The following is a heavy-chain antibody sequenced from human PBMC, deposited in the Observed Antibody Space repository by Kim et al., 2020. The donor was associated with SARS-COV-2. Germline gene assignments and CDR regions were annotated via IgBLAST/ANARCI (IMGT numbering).Heavy chain of an antibody. J-gene: IGHJ6*02. CDR3: ARDRGLLWFGESVNYYYYYGMDV. CDR1: GGSISSYY. D-gene: IGHD3-10*01. V-gene: IGHV4-59*01. CDR2: IYYSGST. Sequence: SETLSLTCTVSGGSISSYYWSWIRQPPGKGLEWIGYIYYSGSTNYNPSLKSRVTISVDTSKNQFSLKLSSVTAADTAVYYCARDRGLLWFGESVNYYYYYGMDVWGQGTTVTVSS.